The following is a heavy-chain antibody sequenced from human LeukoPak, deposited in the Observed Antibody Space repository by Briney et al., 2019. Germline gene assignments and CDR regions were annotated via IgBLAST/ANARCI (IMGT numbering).Heavy chain of an antibody. CDR2: IYTSGST. Sequence: PSETLSLTCTVSGGSISSYYWSWIRQPAGKGLEWIGRIYTSGSTNYNPSLKSRVTMSVDTSKNQFSLKLSSVTAADTAVYYCARDNYNDSSGYSYYFDYWGQGTLVTVSS. V-gene: IGHV4-4*07. CDR3: ARDNYNDSSGYSYYFDY. CDR1: GGSISSYY. D-gene: IGHD3-22*01. J-gene: IGHJ4*02.